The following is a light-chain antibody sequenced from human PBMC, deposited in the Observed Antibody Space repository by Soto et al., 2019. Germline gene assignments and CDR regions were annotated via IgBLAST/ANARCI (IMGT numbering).Light chain of an antibody. CDR2: GAS. Sequence: EVVLTQSPGTLCLSPGERATLCCRASQSVSSSYLAWYQQKPGQAPRLLIYGASSRATGIPDRFSGSGSGTDFTLTISRLEPEDFAVYYCQQYGSSWWTFGQGTKVGIK. CDR1: QSVSSSY. J-gene: IGKJ1*01. V-gene: IGKV3-20*01. CDR3: QQYGSSWWT.